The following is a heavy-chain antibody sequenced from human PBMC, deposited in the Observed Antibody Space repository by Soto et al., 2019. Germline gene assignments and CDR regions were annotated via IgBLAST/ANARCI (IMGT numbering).Heavy chain of an antibody. CDR3: ARDRGYSSSRRGPLVWFDP. J-gene: IGHJ5*02. CDR2: IIPIFGTA. CDR1: GGTFSSYA. Sequence: QVQLVQSGAEVKKPGSSVKVSCKASGGTFSSYAISWVRQAPGQGLEWMGGIIPIFGTANYAQKFQGRVTITADESTSTAYMELSSLRSEDTAVYYCARDRGYSSSRRGPLVWFDPWGQGTLVTVSS. V-gene: IGHV1-69*12. D-gene: IGHD6-6*01.